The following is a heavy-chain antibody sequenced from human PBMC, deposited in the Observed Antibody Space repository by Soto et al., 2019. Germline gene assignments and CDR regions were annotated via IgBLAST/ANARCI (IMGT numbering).Heavy chain of an antibody. CDR1: GFIFSNYG. V-gene: IGHV3-33*01. CDR3: ARRYGRGMDV. D-gene: IGHD5-18*01. J-gene: IGHJ6*02. Sequence: QVQLVESGGGVVQPGRSLRLSCTASGFIFSNYGMYWVRQAPGKGLEWVAVIWDDGRDKYYGDSVKSRFTISRDNSNSTLYRQMSSLRAEDTAVYYCARRYGRGMDVWGQGTTVTVSS. CDR2: IWDDGRDK.